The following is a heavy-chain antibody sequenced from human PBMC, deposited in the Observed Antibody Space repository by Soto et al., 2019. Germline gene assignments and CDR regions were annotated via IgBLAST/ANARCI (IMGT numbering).Heavy chain of an antibody. V-gene: IGHV4-39*01. Sequence: QLQLQESGPGLVKPSETLSLTCTVSGGSVSSTNYYWGWIRQPPGKGLEWIGTIYYSGSTNYNPSLKSRVTISVDTSKNQFCLKLSSVTAADAAVYYCARREYCSGGSCYYFDYWGQGTLVTVSS. CDR1: GGSVSSTNYY. CDR2: IYYSGST. J-gene: IGHJ4*02. CDR3: ARREYCSGGSCYYFDY. D-gene: IGHD2-15*01.